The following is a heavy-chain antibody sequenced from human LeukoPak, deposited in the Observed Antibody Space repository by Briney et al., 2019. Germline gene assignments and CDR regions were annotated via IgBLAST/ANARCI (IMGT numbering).Heavy chain of an antibody. CDR1: GGSISSYY. J-gene: IGHJ4*02. D-gene: IGHD3-10*01. CDR3: ARDLTYYGSGSYLGAYDY. CDR2: IYTSGST. V-gene: IGHV4-4*07. Sequence: SETLSLTCTVSGGSISSYYWSWIRQPAGKGLEWIGRIYTSGSTNYNPTLKRRVTMSVDTSKNQFSLKLSSVTAADTAVYYCARDLTYYGSGSYLGAYDYWGQGTLVTVSS.